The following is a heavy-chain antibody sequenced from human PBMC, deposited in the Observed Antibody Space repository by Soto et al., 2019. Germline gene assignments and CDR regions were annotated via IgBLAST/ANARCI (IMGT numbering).Heavy chain of an antibody. CDR3: ARVPITGTTIGY. D-gene: IGHD1-20*01. Sequence: GGSLRLSCAASGFTFSSYSMNWVRQAPGKGLEWVSYISSSSSTIYYADSGKGRFTISSDNAKNSLFLQMNSLRAEDTAVYYCARVPITGTTIGYWGQGTLVTVSS. V-gene: IGHV3-48*01. J-gene: IGHJ4*02. CDR2: ISSSSSTI. CDR1: GFTFSSYS.